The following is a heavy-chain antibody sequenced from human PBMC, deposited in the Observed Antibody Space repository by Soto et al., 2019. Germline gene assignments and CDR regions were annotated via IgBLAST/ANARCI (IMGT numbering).Heavy chain of an antibody. J-gene: IGHJ5*02. CDR1: GFSLSTSGVG. V-gene: IGHV2-5*02. Sequence: QITLKESGPTLVKPTQTLTLTCTFSGFSLSTSGVGVGWIRQPPGKALEWLALIYWDDDKRYSPSLKSRLTTTKDPSKHPVVLTITNMDPVDTATYYCAHHLWFGELSGWFDPWGQGTLVTVSS. D-gene: IGHD3-10*01. CDR3: AHHLWFGELSGWFDP. CDR2: IYWDDDK.